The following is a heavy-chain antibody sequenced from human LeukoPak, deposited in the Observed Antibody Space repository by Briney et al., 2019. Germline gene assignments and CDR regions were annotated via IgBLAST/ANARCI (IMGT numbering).Heavy chain of an antibody. V-gene: IGHV4-4*02. J-gene: IGHJ3*02. D-gene: IGHD2-2*01. Sequence: PSETLSLTCAVSGGSISSGNWWSWVRPPPGKGLEWIGQIYHRGSTNYNPSLESRVTISLDKSKNQFSLKLSSVTAADTAVYYCARDFVGHCSSTSCWADAFDIWGQGTMVTVSS. CDR2: IYHRGST. CDR1: GGSISSGNW. CDR3: ARDFVGHCSSTSCWADAFDI.